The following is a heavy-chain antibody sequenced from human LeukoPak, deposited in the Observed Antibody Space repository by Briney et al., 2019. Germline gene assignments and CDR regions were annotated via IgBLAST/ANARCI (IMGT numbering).Heavy chain of an antibody. CDR1: GFTFSSYW. CDR2: IKQDGSEK. J-gene: IGHJ4*02. CDR3: ARDKIVGATLFDY. D-gene: IGHD1-26*01. V-gene: IGHV3-7*01. Sequence: PGGSLRLSCAASGFTFSSYWMSWVRQAPGKGLEWVANIKQDGSEKYYVDSVKGRFTISRDNAKNSLYLQMNSLRAEDTAVYYCARDKIVGATLFDYWGQGTQVTVSS.